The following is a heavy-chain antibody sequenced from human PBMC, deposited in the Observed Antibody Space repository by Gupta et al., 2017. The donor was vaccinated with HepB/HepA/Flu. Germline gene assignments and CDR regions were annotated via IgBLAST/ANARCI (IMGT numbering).Heavy chain of an antibody. D-gene: IGHD7-27*01. J-gene: IGHJ4*02. Sequence: GQPGVSLRLSCAVSGFTFSNYAMSWVRQAPGKGLEWVSSISGGGEYYADAVKGRLTISRDTSKNKLYLQMNSRSVDDTAIYYCSKPPRSKWGQVCWGQGTLITVSS. CDR1: GFTFSNYA. V-gene: IGHV3-23*01. CDR3: SKPPRSKWGQVC. CDR2: ISGGGE.